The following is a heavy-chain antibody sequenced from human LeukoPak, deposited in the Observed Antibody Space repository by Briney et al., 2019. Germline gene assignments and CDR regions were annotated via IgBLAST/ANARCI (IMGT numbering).Heavy chain of an antibody. CDR3: ARDNLRYYYMDV. J-gene: IGHJ6*03. CDR2: IYYSGST. V-gene: IGHV4-39*07. Sequence: SETLSLTCTVSGGSISSSSYYWGWIRQPPGKGLEWIGSIYYSGSTYYNPSLKSRVTISVDTSKNQFSLKLSSVTAADTAVYYCARDNLRYYYMDVWGKGTTVTVSS. CDR1: GGSISSSSYY.